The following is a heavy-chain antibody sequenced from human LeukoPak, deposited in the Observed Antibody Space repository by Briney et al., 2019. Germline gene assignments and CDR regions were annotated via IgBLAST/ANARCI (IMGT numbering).Heavy chain of an antibody. V-gene: IGHV3-74*01. D-gene: IGHD2-15*01. CDR1: GLAFSSHW. CDR3: ARGKEYWSGYIDL. CDR2: VKSDGSST. Sequence: GGSLRLSCAVSGLAFSSHWMHWVRQAPGKGLVWVSHVKSDGSSTNYADAVRGRFTISRDNAKNTLYLQMNSLRAEDTAVYYCARGKEYWSGYIDLWGQGTLVTVSS. J-gene: IGHJ4*02.